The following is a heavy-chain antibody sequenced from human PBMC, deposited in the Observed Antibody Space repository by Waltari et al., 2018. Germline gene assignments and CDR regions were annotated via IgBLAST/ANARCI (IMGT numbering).Heavy chain of an antibody. CDR3: ARSTEGRFDY. J-gene: IGHJ4*02. CDR1: GFTFTIYS. D-gene: IGHD1-1*01. V-gene: IGHV3-48*04. Sequence: EVQLVESGGGLVQPGGSLRLSCVASGFTFTIYSMPWVRQVPGKGLGWVSYITGDSNTISYGDSVKGRCTTSRDNAKTALYLQMNSLRGVDTAVYYWARSTEGRFDYWGQGTLVTVSS. CDR2: ITGDSNTI.